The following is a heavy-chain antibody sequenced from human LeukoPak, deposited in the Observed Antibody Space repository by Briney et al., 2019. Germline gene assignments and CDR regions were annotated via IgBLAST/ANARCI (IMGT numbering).Heavy chain of an antibody. CDR1: GHTFTSYG. J-gene: IGHJ6*03. D-gene: IGHD2-2*01. CDR3: ASDSRKYCSSTSCYGYYYYMDV. V-gene: IGHV1-18*01. Sequence: GASVKVSCKASGHTFTSYGISWVRQAPGQGLEWMGWISAYNGNTNYAQKLQGRVTMTTDTSTSTAYMELRSLRSDDTAVYYCASDSRKYCSSTSCYGYYYYMDVWGKGTTVTVSS. CDR2: ISAYNGNT.